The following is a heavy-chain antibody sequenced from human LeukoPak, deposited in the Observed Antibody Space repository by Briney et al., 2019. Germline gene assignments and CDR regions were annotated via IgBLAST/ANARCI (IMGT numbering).Heavy chain of an antibody. CDR2: IYYSGST. CDR3: TRDLGNWLIDY. Sequence: SETLSLTCTVSGGSISSYYWSWIRQPPGKGLEWIGYIYYSGSTNYNPSLKSRVTISTDTSKNNFSLKLTSVTAADTAIYYCTRDLGNWLIDYWGQGTLVTVSS. D-gene: IGHD4-23*01. J-gene: IGHJ4*02. V-gene: IGHV4-59*12. CDR1: GGSISSYY.